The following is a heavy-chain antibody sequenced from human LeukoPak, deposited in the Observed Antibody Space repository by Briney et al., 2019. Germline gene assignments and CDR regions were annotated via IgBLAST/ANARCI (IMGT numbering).Heavy chain of an antibody. Sequence: SETLSLTCAVSGTSFIGFHWNWIRQSPTKGLEWIGEINHRGLTNYNPSLKSRVTISTEMSKHKFSLKLRSMTAADTGVYYCARDPTTMIDVSYYFDFWGQGTQVTVSS. CDR2: INHRGLT. J-gene: IGHJ4*02. CDR3: ARDPTTMIDVSYYFDF. CDR1: GTSFIGFH. D-gene: IGHD3-22*01. V-gene: IGHV4-34*01.